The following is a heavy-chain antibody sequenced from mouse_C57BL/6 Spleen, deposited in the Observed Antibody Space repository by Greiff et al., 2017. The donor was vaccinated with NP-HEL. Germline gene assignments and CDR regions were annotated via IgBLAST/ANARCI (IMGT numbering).Heavy chain of an antibody. CDR1: GYTFTSYW. CDR3: ARSNYGSSYDYFDY. J-gene: IGHJ2*01. V-gene: IGHV1-69*01. Sequence: VQLKQPGAELVMPGASVKLSCKASGYTFTSYWMHWVKQRPGQGLEWIGEIDPSDSYTNYNQKFKGKSTLTVDKSSSTAYMQLSSLTSEDSAVYYCARSNYGSSYDYFDYWGQGTTLTVSS. CDR2: IDPSDSYT. D-gene: IGHD1-1*01.